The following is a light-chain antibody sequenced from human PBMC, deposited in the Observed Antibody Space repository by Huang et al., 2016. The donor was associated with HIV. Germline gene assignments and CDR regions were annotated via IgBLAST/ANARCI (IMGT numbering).Light chain of an antibody. CDR3: QQTKTPPYT. Sequence: DIQMTQSPSSLSASVGDRVTISCRTSQSIRIYLNWYQHKPGKAPTLLIHATSNLQSGVPSRFSGSGSGTDFTLTINSLQAEDLATYYCQQTKTPPYTFGQGTKLEI. J-gene: IGKJ2*01. V-gene: IGKV1-39*01. CDR2: ATS. CDR1: QSIRIY.